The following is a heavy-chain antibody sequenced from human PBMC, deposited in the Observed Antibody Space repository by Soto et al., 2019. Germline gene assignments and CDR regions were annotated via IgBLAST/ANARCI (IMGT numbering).Heavy chain of an antibody. D-gene: IGHD3-10*01. Sequence: ASVKVSCKASGYTFTGYYMHWVRQAPGQGLEWMGWINPNSGGTNYAQKFQGRVTMTRDTSISTAYMELSRLRSDDTAVYYCARDYHYYGSGSRALGYWGQGTLVTVSS. J-gene: IGHJ4*02. CDR1: GYTFTGYY. CDR2: INPNSGGT. V-gene: IGHV1-2*02. CDR3: ARDYHYYGSGSRALGY.